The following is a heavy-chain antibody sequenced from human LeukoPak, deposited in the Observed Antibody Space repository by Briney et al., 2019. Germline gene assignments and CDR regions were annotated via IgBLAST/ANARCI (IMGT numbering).Heavy chain of an antibody. CDR1: GFTFSSYA. CDR3: ARHTLNYYYYMDV. V-gene: IGHV3-30*03. Sequence: GGSLRLSCVVSGFTFSSYAMSWARQAPGKGLEWVAIISYDASNEYYADSVKGRFTISRDNSKNTLFLQMNSLRAEDTAVYYCARHTLNYYYYMDVWGKGTTVTISS. CDR2: ISYDASNE. J-gene: IGHJ6*03.